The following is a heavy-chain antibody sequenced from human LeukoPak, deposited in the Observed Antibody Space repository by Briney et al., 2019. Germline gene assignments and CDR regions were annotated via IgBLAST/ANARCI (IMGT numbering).Heavy chain of an antibody. CDR2: INHSGST. D-gene: IGHD4-17*01. CDR3: ARGTVTTDY. Sequence: SETLSLTCAVYGGSFGGYYWSWIRQPPGKGLEWIGEINHSGSTNYNPSLKSRVTISVDTSKNQFSLKLSSVTAADTAVYYCARGTVTTDYWGQGTLVTVSS. CDR1: GGSFGGYY. V-gene: IGHV4-34*01. J-gene: IGHJ4*02.